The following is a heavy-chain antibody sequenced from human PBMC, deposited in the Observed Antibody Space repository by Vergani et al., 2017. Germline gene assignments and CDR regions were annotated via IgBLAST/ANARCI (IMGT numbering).Heavy chain of an antibody. Sequence: QVTLRESGPALVKPTQTLTLTCTFSGFSLSTSGMCVSWIRQPPGKALEWLALIDWDDDKYYSTSLKTRLTISKDTSKNQVVLTMTNMDPVDTATYYCARTRKYEYYDILTGYYMDYWGQGTLVTVSS. CDR1: GFSLSTSGMC. J-gene: IGHJ4*02. V-gene: IGHV2-70*01. CDR3: ARTRKYEYYDILTGYYMDY. CDR2: IDWDDDK. D-gene: IGHD3-9*01.